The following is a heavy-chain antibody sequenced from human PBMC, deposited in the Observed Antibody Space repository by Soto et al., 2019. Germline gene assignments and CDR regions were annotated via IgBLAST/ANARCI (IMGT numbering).Heavy chain of an antibody. D-gene: IGHD5-18*01. Sequence: PSESLSLTCTVSGGSISSGDYSWSWIRQPPGKGLEWIGYIYYSGSTYYNPSLKSRVTISVDTSKNQFSLKLSSVTAADTAVYYCARRGYSYGRSRDFDYWGQGTLVTVSS. CDR3: ARRGYSYGRSRDFDY. V-gene: IGHV4-30-4*01. CDR1: GGSISSGDYS. J-gene: IGHJ4*02. CDR2: IYYSGST.